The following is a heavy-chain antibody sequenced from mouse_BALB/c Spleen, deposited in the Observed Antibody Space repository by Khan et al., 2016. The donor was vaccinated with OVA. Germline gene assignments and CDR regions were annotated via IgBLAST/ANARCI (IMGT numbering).Heavy chain of an antibody. Sequence: QVRLQQSGPELVRPGVSVKISCKGSGYTFTDYAMYWVKQSHAKSLEWIGLISTYSGSTNYNQKFKGQVTMTVDKSSSAAYMELARLTSEDSAIYYGARPADDGYYDYWGQGTALTVSS. CDR1: GYTFTDYA. CDR3: ARPADDGYYDY. D-gene: IGHD2-3*01. CDR2: ISTYSGST. V-gene: IGHV1S137*01. J-gene: IGHJ2*01.